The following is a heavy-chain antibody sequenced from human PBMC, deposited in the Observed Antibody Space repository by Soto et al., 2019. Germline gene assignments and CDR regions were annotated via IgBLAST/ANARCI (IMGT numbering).Heavy chain of an antibody. D-gene: IGHD1-26*01. J-gene: IGHJ4*01. CDR1: GFTVSSSY. V-gene: IGHV3-53*02. CDR2: IYADSGT. CDR3: ASSSKALGRGVYVGSPDY. Sequence: EVQLVETGGGLIQPGGSLRLSCAVSGFTVSSSYMSWVRQTPQKGLEWISIIYADSGTFYADSVKGRFTISRDNPKNILYLQMNSLRAEDTAVYYCASSSKALGRGVYVGSPDYWGHGTLVTVSS.